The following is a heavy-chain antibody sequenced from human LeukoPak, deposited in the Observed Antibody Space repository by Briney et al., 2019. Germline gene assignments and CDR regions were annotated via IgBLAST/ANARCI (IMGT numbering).Heavy chain of an antibody. J-gene: IGHJ4*02. CDR1: GFTFSSYA. V-gene: IGHV3-64*01. CDR3: ARLDSSSNDY. CDR2: ISSNGGST. Sequence: GGSLRLSCAASGFTFSSYAMHRVSQAPGKGLEYVSAISSNGGSTYYANSVKGRFTISRDNSKNTLYLQMGSLRAEDMAVYYCARLDSSSNDYWGQGTLVTVSS. D-gene: IGHD6-13*01.